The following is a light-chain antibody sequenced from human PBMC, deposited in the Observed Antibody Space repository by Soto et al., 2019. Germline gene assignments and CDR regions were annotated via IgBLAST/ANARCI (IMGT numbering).Light chain of an antibody. V-gene: IGLV1-40*01. CDR1: SSNLGAGYD. CDR3: QAYDYSLTASV. Sequence: QAVVTQPPSVSGAPGQRVTISCTGNSSNLGAGYDVHWYQQLPGTAPKVVIYGNRNRPSGVPERFSGSKSGTSASLAFTGLQAEDEADYYCQAYDYSLTASVFGGGTKLTVL. CDR2: GNR. J-gene: IGLJ3*02.